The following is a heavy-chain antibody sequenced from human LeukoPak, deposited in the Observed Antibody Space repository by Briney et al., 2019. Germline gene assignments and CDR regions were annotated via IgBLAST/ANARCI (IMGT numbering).Heavy chain of an antibody. J-gene: IGHJ4*02. CDR3: ARSADSRGYDFLDY. D-gene: IGHD3-22*01. V-gene: IGHV1-18*01. Sequence: ASVKVSCKAIDYSFRSFGISWVRQAPGQGLEWMGWIKNSNGHTQYAQKFQGRITMTTDTSTTTAYMEMRRLRSDDTAVYYCARSADSRGYDFLDYWGQGTLVTVSS. CDR2: IKNSNGHT. CDR1: DYSFRSFG.